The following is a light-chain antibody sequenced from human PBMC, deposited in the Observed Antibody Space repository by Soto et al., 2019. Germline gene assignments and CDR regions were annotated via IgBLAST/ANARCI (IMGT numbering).Light chain of an antibody. V-gene: IGLV2-8*01. Sequence: QSALTQPPSASGSPGQSVTISCTGTSSDVGGYNYVSWYQQHPGKAPKLMIYEVSKRPSGVSDRFSGSKSGNTASLTVSGLQAEDEADYYCSSYAGSNNPGVFGRGTKLTVL. CDR3: SSYAGSNNPGV. J-gene: IGLJ2*01. CDR2: EVS. CDR1: SSDVGGYNY.